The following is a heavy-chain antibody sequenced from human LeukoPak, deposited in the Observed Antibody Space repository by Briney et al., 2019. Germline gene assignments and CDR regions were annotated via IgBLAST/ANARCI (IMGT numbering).Heavy chain of an antibody. J-gene: IGHJ5*02. CDR3: TKASYSTLGSGWFDP. D-gene: IGHD2-15*01. V-gene: IGHV3-9*03. CDR2: ISWNSGRI. CDR1: GFNFDDYA. Sequence: PGGSLRLSCAASGFNFDDYAMHWVRQAPGKGLEWVSGISWNSGRIAYADSVKGRFTISRDNTKKSLYLQMNSLRAEGMALYYCTKASYSTLGSGWFDPWGQGTLVTVSS.